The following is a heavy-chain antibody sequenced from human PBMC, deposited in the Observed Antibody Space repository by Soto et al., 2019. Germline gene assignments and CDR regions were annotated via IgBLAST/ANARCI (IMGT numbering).Heavy chain of an antibody. CDR3: ARGKSRHVAGTFYNYFYMDV. V-gene: IGHV4-34*01. J-gene: IGHJ6*03. D-gene: IGHD3-10*01. CDR1: GGSFSGHC. Sequence: QVHLEQWGAGLLKPSETLSLTCAVYGGSFSGHCWSWIRQSPGQGPEWLGEVDHNGSPNYNPSFNSRVSICTVTSKNQFSLKLNYVTAVDTVDYYCARGKSRHVAGTFYNYFYMDVWGKGNTVTASS. CDR2: VDHNGSP.